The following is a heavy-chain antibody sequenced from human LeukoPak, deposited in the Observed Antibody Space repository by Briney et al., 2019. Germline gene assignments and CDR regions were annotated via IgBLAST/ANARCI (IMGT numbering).Heavy chain of an antibody. V-gene: IGHV3-21*01. D-gene: IGHD3-3*01. CDR1: GITFSSYS. CDR3: ARGGLRDLDLDAFDI. Sequence: GGSLRLSCAASGITFSSYSKNWVRQAPGKGPEWVSSISSSSSYIYYADSVKGRFTISRENAKNPLYLQMNSLRAEDTAGYYCARGGLRDLDLDAFDISGQGTTVTVSS. CDR2: ISSSSSYI. J-gene: IGHJ3*02.